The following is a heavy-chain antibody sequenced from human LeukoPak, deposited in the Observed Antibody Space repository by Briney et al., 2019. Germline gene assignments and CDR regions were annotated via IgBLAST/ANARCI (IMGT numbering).Heavy chain of an antibody. J-gene: IGHJ4*02. Sequence: GASVKVSCKASGYTFASYDINWVRQATGQGLEWMGWMNPNSGNTGYAQKFRGRVTITRNTSISTAYMELSSLRSEDTAVYYCARSLRSQNWGSDYWGQGTLVTVSS. V-gene: IGHV1-8*03. CDR3: ARSLRSQNWGSDY. CDR2: MNPNSGNT. CDR1: GYTFASYD. D-gene: IGHD7-27*01.